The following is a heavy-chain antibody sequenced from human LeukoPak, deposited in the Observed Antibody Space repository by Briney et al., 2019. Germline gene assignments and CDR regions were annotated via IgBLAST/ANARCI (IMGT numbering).Heavy chain of an antibody. CDR2: IYYSGST. CDR1: GGSISSYY. CDR3: ARLYSFYYYMDV. D-gene: IGHD2-8*01. J-gene: IGHJ6*03. Sequence: PSETLSLTCTVSGGSISSYYWSWIRQPPGKGLEWIGYIYYSGSTNYNPSLKSRVTISVDTSKNQFSLKLSSVTAADTAVYYCARLYSFYYYMDVWGKGTTVTVSS. V-gene: IGHV4-59*01.